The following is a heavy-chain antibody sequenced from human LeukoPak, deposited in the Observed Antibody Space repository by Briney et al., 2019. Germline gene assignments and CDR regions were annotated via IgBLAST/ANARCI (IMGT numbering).Heavy chain of an antibody. V-gene: IGHV4-34*01. CDR2: INHSGST. CDR3: AREACGGDRHQDY. D-gene: IGHD2-21*02. CDR1: GESFSGYY. J-gene: IGHJ4*02. Sequence: PSETLSLTCAVYGESFSGYYWSWIRQPPGKGLEWIGEINHSGSTNYNPSLKSRVTISVDTSNNHFSTKLSSVTAADTAVYYCAREACGGDRHQDYWGQATLVTVSS.